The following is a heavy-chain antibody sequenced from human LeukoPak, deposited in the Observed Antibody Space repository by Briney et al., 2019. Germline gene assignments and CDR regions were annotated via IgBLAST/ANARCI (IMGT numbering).Heavy chain of an antibody. CDR3: AKEPNCSSTSCEGYFDY. CDR1: GFTFSSYA. V-gene: IGHV3-23*01. CDR2: ISGSGGST. Sequence: GGSLRLSWAASGFTFSSYAMSWVRQAPGKGLEWVSAISGSGGSTYYADSVKGRFTISRDNSKNTLYLQMNSLRAEDTAVYYCAKEPNCSSTSCEGYFDYRGQGTLVTVSS. D-gene: IGHD2-2*01. J-gene: IGHJ4*02.